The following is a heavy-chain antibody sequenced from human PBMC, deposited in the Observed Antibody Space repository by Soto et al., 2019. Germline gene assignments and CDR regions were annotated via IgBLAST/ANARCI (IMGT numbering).Heavy chain of an antibody. CDR3: ARAGFSTFGMVPHLDY. CDR1: GDSVSTNGAA. D-gene: IGHD3-3*01. V-gene: IGHV6-1*02. J-gene: IGHJ4*02. Sequence: QVQLQQSGPGLVKPSQTLSLTCAISGDSVSTNGAAWNWIRQSPSRGLEWLGRTYSRSRWYNTYAETLKSRININPDTSKNQVSLQLNSVTPEDTAVYYCARAGFSTFGMVPHLDYWGRGALVTVSS. CDR2: TYSRSRWYN.